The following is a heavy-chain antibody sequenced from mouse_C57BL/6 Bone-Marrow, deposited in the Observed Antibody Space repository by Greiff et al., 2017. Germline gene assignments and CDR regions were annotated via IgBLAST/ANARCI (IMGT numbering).Heavy chain of an antibody. D-gene: IGHD1-2*01. V-gene: IGHV5-6*01. CDR3: ARHWAYGGSWFAY. J-gene: IGHJ3*01. CDR1: GFTFSSYG. CDR2: ISSGGSYT. Sequence: EVKLMESGGDLVKPGGSLKLSCAASGFTFSSYGMSWVRQTPDKRLEWVATISSGGSYTYYPDSVKGRFTISRNNAKNTLYLQMSSLKSMDTAMFYCARHWAYGGSWFAYWGQGTLVTVSA.